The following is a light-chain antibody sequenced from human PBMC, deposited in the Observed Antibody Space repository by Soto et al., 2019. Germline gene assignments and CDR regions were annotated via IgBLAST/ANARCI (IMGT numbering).Light chain of an antibody. V-gene: IGKV1-5*01. Sequence: DIQMTQSPSTLSASVGDRVTITCRASEDIRTWLAWYQQKPGKAPKLLIYDVSSLESGVPSRFSGSGSGTEFTLAISSLQPDDFATYYCQQYNSYPWTFGQGTKVDIK. CDR2: DVS. CDR3: QQYNSYPWT. J-gene: IGKJ1*01. CDR1: EDIRTW.